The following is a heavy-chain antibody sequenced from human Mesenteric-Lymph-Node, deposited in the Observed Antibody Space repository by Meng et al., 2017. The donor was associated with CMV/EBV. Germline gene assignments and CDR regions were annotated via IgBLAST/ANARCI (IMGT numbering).Heavy chain of an antibody. V-gene: IGHV3-66*02. Sequence: GGSLRLSCAASGFTVSSNYMSWVRQAPGKGLEWVSVIYSGGSTYYADSVKGRFTISRDNSKNTLYLQMNSLRAEDTAVYYCARARGITIFEVVLSDYYGMDVWGQGTTVTVSS. CDR1: GFTVSSNY. CDR2: IYSGGST. J-gene: IGHJ6*02. D-gene: IGHD3-3*01. CDR3: ARARGITIFEVVLSDYYGMDV.